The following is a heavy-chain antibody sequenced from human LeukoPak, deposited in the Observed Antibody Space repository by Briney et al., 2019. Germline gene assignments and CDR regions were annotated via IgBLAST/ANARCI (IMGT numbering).Heavy chain of an antibody. V-gene: IGHV4-34*01. J-gene: IGHJ5*02. CDR2: INHSGST. Sequence: SETLSLTCTVSGGSISSYYWSWIRQPPGKGLEWIGEINHSGSTNYNPSLKSRVTISVDTSKNQFSLKLSSVTAADTAVYYCAREEGSSWYIGNWFDPWGQGTLVTVSS. CDR3: AREEGSSWYIGNWFDP. D-gene: IGHD6-13*01. CDR1: GGSISSYY.